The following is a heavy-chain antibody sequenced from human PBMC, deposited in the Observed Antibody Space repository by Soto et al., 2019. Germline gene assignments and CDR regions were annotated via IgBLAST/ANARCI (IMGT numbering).Heavy chain of an antibody. J-gene: IGHJ4*02. V-gene: IGHV1-18*01. CDR2: ISADNGNT. Sequence: ASVKVSCKASGYTFTSYGISWVRQAPGQGLEWMGWISADNGNTNYAQKFQGRVTMTTDTSTSTAYMELRSLKASDTAMYYCARPYYYDSSGVPGYFDYWGQGTLVTVSS. CDR1: GYTFTSYG. D-gene: IGHD3-22*01. CDR3: ARPYYYDSSGVPGYFDY.